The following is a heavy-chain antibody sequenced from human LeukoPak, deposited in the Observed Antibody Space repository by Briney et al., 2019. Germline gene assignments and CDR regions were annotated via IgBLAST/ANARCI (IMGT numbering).Heavy chain of an antibody. CDR1: GFTFSDYY. CDR3: AKDLLARPDY. V-gene: IGHV3-11*01. J-gene: IGHJ4*02. D-gene: IGHD2/OR15-2a*01. CDR2: ISSSGSTI. Sequence: GGSLRLSCAASGFTFSDYYMSWIRQAPGKGLEWVSYISSSGSTIYYADSVKGRFTIPRDNSKNTLYLQMNSLRAEDTAVYYCAKDLLARPDYWGQGTLVTVSS.